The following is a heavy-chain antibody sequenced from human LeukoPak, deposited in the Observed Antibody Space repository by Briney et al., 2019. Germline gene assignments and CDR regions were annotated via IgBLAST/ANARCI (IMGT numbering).Heavy chain of an antibody. J-gene: IGHJ3*01. Sequence: GGFLRLSCGVSGFTFSGFWMSWSRQAPGKGLEWVASINSDGSEGYYADVVKGRFTISRDNAKNSLYLQINSLRAEDTAVYYCARSSYSSSSSVWGQGTMVTVSS. V-gene: IGHV3-7*03. D-gene: IGHD6-6*01. CDR3: ARSSYSSSSSV. CDR2: INSDGSEG. CDR1: GFTFSGFW.